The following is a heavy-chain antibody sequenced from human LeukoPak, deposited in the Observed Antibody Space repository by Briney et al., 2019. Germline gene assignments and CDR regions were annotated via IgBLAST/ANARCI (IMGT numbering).Heavy chain of an antibody. CDR3: ARDIAGGWLFDY. Sequence: SQTLSLTCAISGDSVSSNSAAWHWIRQSPSRGLEWLGRTYYRSKWFNDYAVSVKTRITINPDTSKNRFSLQLNSVTPEDTAVYYYARDIAGGWLFDYWGQGTLVTVSS. CDR2: TYYRSKWFN. D-gene: IGHD6-19*01. J-gene: IGHJ4*02. CDR1: GDSVSSNSAA. V-gene: IGHV6-1*01.